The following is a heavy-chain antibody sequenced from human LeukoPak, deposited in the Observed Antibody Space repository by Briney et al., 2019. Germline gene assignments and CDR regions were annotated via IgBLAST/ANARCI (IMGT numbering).Heavy chain of an antibody. J-gene: IGHJ5*01. CDR3: AKARNEYQLLFYDS. CDR1: GYTFTCYY. V-gene: IGHV1-2*02. Sequence: GASVKVSCKASGYTFTCYYMHWVRQAPGQGLEGMGGIHPNSGGTNYAQKYKGRVTMTRATSISTAYMDLSRLRSDDQTVYYCAKARNEYQLLFYDSWGERTLVTLSP. CDR2: IHPNSGGT. D-gene: IGHD2-2*01.